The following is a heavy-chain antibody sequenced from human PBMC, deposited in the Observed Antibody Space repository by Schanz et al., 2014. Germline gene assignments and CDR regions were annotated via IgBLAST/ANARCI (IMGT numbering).Heavy chain of an antibody. V-gene: IGHV3-7*01. CDR1: GFNFSDYC. Sequence: EVQLVESGGGLVQPGGSLRLSCTASGFNFSDYCMSWVRQAPGKGPEWVANIKHDGSVKDYVDSVEGRFTVSRDNAKNSVYLQMNGLRVEDTAVYYCVRERTNYGGNSYFFDHWGQGTLVTVSS. J-gene: IGHJ4*02. D-gene: IGHD2-21*02. CDR3: VRERTNYGGNSYFFDH. CDR2: IKHDGSVK.